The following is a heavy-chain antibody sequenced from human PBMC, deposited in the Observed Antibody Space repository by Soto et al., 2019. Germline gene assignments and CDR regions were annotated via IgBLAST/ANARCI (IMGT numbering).Heavy chain of an antibody. CDR2: IHYSGTT. CDR1: GGSMRNYF. CDR3: AAGEASSRNLAPYYLDL. Sequence: PSETLSLTCTVSGGSMRNYFWTWIRQPPGKGLEWIGYIHYSGTTSFFPSYNPSLRSRVTISEDTSKNQFSLKLLSVTTADTAVFFCAAGEASSRNLAPYYLDLGGQGTLVTVS. V-gene: IGHV4-59*01. J-gene: IGHJ4*02. D-gene: IGHD6-13*01.